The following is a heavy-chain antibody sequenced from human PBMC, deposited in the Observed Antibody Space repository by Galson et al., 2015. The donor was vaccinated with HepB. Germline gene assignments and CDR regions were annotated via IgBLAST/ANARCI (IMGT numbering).Heavy chain of an antibody. CDR3: AKDGCDGNCYSQYYFDS. J-gene: IGHJ4*02. Sequence: SLRLSCAASGFNFSTYAMHWVRQAPGKGLEWVAVISYDGSNKYYADSVKGRLTISRDNSKNTLYLQMNSLRTEDTAIYYCAKDGCDGNCYSQYYFDSWGQGTLVTVSS. CDR1: GFNFSTYA. V-gene: IGHV3-30-3*01. CDR2: ISYDGSNK. D-gene: IGHD2-21*02.